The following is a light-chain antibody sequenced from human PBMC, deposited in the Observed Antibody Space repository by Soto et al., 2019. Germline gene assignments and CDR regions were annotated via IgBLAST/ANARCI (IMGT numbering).Light chain of an antibody. Sequence: QSVLTQPASVSGSPGQSITISCTGTSSDVGGYNYVCWFQQHPGKAPKLIIYDVTNRPSGVSNRFSGSKSGNTASLTISGLQTEDEAEYYCYSYTSSNADVFGTGTKLTVL. CDR3: YSYTSSNADV. CDR2: DVT. J-gene: IGLJ1*01. CDR1: SSDVGGYNY. V-gene: IGLV2-14*01.